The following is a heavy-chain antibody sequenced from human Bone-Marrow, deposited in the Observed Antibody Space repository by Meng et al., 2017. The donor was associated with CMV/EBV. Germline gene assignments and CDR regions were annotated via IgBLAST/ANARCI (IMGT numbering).Heavy chain of an antibody. CDR1: GFAFSSYA. D-gene: IGHD2-21*01. CDR2: IGTGGDT. J-gene: IGHJ4*02. Sequence: GESLKISCAASGFAFSSYALHWVRRAPGKGLEWVSAIGTGGDTYYADSVMGRFTISRDNSKTTLYLQMNSLRPEDTAIYYCAKIAGDCGGDCYNDFWGQGTLVTVSS. V-gene: IGHV3-47*01. CDR3: AKIAGDCGGDCYNDF.